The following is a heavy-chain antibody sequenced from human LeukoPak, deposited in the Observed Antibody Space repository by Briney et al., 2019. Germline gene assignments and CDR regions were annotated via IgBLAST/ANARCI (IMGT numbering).Heavy chain of an antibody. CDR3: ANGCSSTSCYRDY. Sequence: PGGSLLLSCAASGFTFSSYAMSWVRPAPGKGLEWVSAISGSGGSTYYADSVKGRFTISRDNSKNTLYLQMNSLRAEDTAVYYCANGCSSTSCYRDYWGQGTLVTVSS. D-gene: IGHD2-2*01. V-gene: IGHV3-23*01. CDR2: ISGSGGST. CDR1: GFTFSSYA. J-gene: IGHJ4*02.